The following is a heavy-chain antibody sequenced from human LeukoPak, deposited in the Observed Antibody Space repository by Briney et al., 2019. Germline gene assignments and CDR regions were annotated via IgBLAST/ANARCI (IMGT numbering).Heavy chain of an antibody. D-gene: IGHD6-19*01. J-gene: IGHJ4*02. CDR1: GFIFSNYA. Sequence: GGSLRLSCAASGFIFSNYAMTWVRQAPGKGLVWVSRINGDGSSTTYADSVKGRFTISRDNAKNTLYLQMNSLRAEDTAVYYCARDVQAGPGYWGQGSLVTVSS. CDR2: INGDGSST. CDR3: ARDVQAGPGY. V-gene: IGHV3-74*01.